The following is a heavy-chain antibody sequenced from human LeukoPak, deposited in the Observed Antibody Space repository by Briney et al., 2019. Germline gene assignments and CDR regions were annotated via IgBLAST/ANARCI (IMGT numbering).Heavy chain of an antibody. Sequence: SETLSLTCAVYGGSFSGYYWSWIRQPPGKGLEWIGEINHSGSTYYNPSLKSRVTISVDTSKNQFSLKLSSVTAADTAVYYCARERRYSSSWQPRNFDYWGQGTLVTVSS. CDR1: GGSFSGYY. V-gene: IGHV4-34*01. CDR3: ARERRYSSSWQPRNFDY. CDR2: INHSGST. J-gene: IGHJ4*02. D-gene: IGHD6-13*01.